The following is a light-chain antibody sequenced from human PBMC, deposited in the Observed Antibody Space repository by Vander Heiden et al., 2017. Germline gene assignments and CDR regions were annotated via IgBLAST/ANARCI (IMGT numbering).Light chain of an antibody. CDR2: EVS. J-gene: IGLJ3*02. CDR3: CSYAGSSTLWV. V-gene: IGLV2-23*02. CDR1: SSDVGSYNL. Sequence: QSALTQPASVSGSPGPSITISCTGTSSDVGSYNLVSWYQQHPGKAPKLMIYEVSNRPSGVSNRFSGSKSGNTASLTISGLQAEDEADYYCCSYAGSSTLWVFGGGTKLTVL.